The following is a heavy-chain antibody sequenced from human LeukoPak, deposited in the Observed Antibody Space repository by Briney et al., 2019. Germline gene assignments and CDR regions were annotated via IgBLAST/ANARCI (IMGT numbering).Heavy chain of an antibody. CDR3: AKGMRESYFDWAFEY. Sequence: PGRSLRLSCAASGFTFDDYAMHWVRQAPGKGLEWVSGISWNSGSIGYADSVKSRFTISRDNAKNSLYLQMNSLRAEDMALYYCAKGMRESYFDWAFEYWGQGTLVIVSS. V-gene: IGHV3-9*03. J-gene: IGHJ4*02. CDR2: ISWNSGSI. CDR1: GFTFDDYA. D-gene: IGHD3-9*01.